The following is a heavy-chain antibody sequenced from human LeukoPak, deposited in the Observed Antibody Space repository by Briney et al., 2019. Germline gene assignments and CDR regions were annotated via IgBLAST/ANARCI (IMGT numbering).Heavy chain of an antibody. CDR3: ARDPSFEYSSSSDYYYYMDV. CDR1: GFTFSSYW. V-gene: IGHV3-21*01. J-gene: IGHJ6*03. D-gene: IGHD6-6*01. Sequence: GGSLRLSCAASGFTFSSYWMSWVRQAPGKGLEWVSSISSSSSYIYYADSVKGRFTISRDNAKNSLYLQMNSLRAEDTAVYYCARDPSFEYSSSSDYYYYMDVWGKGTTVTVSS. CDR2: ISSSSSYI.